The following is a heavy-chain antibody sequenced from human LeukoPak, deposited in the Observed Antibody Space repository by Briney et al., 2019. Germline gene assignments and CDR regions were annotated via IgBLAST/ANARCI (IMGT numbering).Heavy chain of an antibody. CDR2: ITHSGST. CDR3: AGRGIRYFDWLSSSRKEYYFDY. CDR1: GVSLSSRHR. D-gene: IGHD3-9*01. V-gene: IGHV4-4*02. Sequence: SGTLSLTCALSGVSLSSRHRWSWVPQPPGKGLEDMGEITHSGSTNYNPSLKGRVTISANTSKNQFSMKLVSVTAADTAVYYRAGRGIRYFDWLSSSRKEYYFDYWGQGTLVTVSS. J-gene: IGHJ4*02.